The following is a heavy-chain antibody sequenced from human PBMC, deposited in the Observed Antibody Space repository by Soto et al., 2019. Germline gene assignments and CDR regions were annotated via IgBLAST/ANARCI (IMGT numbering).Heavy chain of an antibody. Sequence: GGSLRLSCAASGFTFSNAWMNWVRQAPGKGLEWVGRIKSKTDGGKTDYAEPVKGRFTISRDDSKNTLYLQMNSLKTEDTAVYYCTTDAYYYGSGSYYPLGIYWGQGTLVTVSS. J-gene: IGHJ4*02. CDR1: GFTFSNAW. CDR2: IKSKTDGGKT. CDR3: TTDAYYYGSGSYYPLGIY. D-gene: IGHD3-10*01. V-gene: IGHV3-15*07.